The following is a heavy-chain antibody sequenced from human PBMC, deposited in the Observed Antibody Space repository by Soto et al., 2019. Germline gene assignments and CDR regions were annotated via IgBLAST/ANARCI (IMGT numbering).Heavy chain of an antibody. Sequence: EVQLVESGGGLVQPGGSLRLSCTASGFTFRTYTMNWVRQAPGKGLEWVSGIRGFSPYTFYAESVRGRFAISRDNAKNSLYLQMNSLSAEDTAVYYCARDRGYDAHDYYYNAMDVWGQGTTVTVSS. CDR2: IRGFSPYT. CDR1: GFTFRTYT. V-gene: IGHV3-21*01. D-gene: IGHD2-15*01. J-gene: IGHJ6*02. CDR3: ARDRGYDAHDYYYNAMDV.